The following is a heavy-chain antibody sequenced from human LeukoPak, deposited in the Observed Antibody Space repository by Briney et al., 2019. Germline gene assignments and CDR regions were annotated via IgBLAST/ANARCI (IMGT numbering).Heavy chain of an antibody. CDR3: AKCTPTSAAGSDAFDI. D-gene: IGHD6-13*01. Sequence: GGSLRLSCAASGFAFSSYAMSWVRQAPVKGLEWVSSISGSGGSTYYADSVKGRFTISRDYSKNTLYLQMNSLRAEDTAVYYCAKCTPTSAAGSDAFDIWGQGTMVTVSS. V-gene: IGHV3-23*01. CDR2: ISGSGGST. J-gene: IGHJ3*02. CDR1: GFAFSSYA.